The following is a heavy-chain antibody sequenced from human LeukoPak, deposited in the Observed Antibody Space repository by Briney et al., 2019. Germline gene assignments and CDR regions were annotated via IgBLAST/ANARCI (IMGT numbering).Heavy chain of an antibody. D-gene: IGHD4-23*01. V-gene: IGHV3-11*04. Sequence: GGSLRLSCAASGFTFSDYFMSWIRQAPGKGLEWVSYSSSSGSTINYADSVKGRFTISRDNAKNSLYLQMNSLRAEDTAVYYCARDTGVGYFDYWGQGTLVTASS. CDR2: SSSSGSTI. CDR1: GFTFSDYF. CDR3: ARDTGVGYFDY. J-gene: IGHJ4*02.